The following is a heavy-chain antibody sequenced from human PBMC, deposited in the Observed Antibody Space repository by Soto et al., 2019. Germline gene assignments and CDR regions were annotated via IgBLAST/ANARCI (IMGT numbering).Heavy chain of an antibody. J-gene: IGHJ4*02. CDR1: GDTFSSYA. Sequence: QVQLVQSGAEVQKPGSSVKVSCKASGDTFSSYAINWVRQAPGQGLEWMGGIIPMFGTANYAQKFKGRVTITGGESTSTVYMELSSLRSEDTAVYYCARVGPAHYYDSSGYYSPLDYWGQGTLVTVTS. CDR3: ARVGPAHYYDSSGYYSPLDY. D-gene: IGHD3-22*01. CDR2: IIPMFGTA. V-gene: IGHV1-69*01.